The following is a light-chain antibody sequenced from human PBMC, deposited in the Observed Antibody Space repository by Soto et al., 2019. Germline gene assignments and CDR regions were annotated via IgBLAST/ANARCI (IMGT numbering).Light chain of an antibody. Sequence: QSVLTQPASVSGSPGQSITISCTGTSSDVGGYDYVSWYQRHPGKAPELMIYEAVNRPSWVSNRFSGSKSGNTASLTISGLQAEDEADYYCCSFASRSTYVFGTGTKVTVL. CDR2: EAV. V-gene: IGLV2-14*01. J-gene: IGLJ1*01. CDR3: CSFASRSTYV. CDR1: SSDVGGYDY.